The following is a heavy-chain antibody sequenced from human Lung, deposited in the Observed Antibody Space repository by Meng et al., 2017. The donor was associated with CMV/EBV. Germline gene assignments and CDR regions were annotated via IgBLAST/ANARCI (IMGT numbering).Heavy chain of an antibody. V-gene: IGHV4-4*02. D-gene: IGHD6-19*01. J-gene: IGHJ4*02. CDR2: IYHSGST. CDR1: GGSISSSNW. Sequence: VQLQEPGPGLLKPSGTLSLTCAVSGGSISSSNWWSWVRQPPGKGLEWIGEIYHSGSTNYNPSLKSRVTISVDKSKDQFSLKLSSVTAADTAVYYCASFPPPGKQWLVTDYWGQGTLITVSS. CDR3: ASFPPPGKQWLVTDY.